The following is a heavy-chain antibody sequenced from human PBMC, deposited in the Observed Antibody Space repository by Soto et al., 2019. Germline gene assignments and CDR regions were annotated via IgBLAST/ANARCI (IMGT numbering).Heavy chain of an antibody. V-gene: IGHV1-2*04. J-gene: IGHJ4*02. CDR2: INPNSGGT. Sequence: QVQLVQSGAEVKKPGASVKVSCKASGYTFTGYYMHWVRQAPGQGLEWMGWINPNSGGTNYAQKFEGWVTMPRDTPTSTAYRERSRLRSDDTAVYYWGRGGGAGDFDYWGQGTLVTVSS. CDR1: GYTFTGYY. D-gene: IGHD3-10*01. CDR3: GRGGGAGDFDY.